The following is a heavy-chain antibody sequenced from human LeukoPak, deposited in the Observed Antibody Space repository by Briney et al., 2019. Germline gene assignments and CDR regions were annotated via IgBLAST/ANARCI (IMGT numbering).Heavy chain of an antibody. CDR3: ASAGVVPPAPFDY. V-gene: IGHV1-2*02. Sequence: GASVTVSCKASGYTFTAYHLHWVRQAPGQGLEWMGWINPNSGGTNYAQKFQGSVTMTRDTSISTAYMELSSLRSDDTAVYYCASAGVVPPAPFDYWGQGTLVTVSS. J-gene: IGHJ4*02. D-gene: IGHD3-16*01. CDR2: INPNSGGT. CDR1: GYTFTAYH.